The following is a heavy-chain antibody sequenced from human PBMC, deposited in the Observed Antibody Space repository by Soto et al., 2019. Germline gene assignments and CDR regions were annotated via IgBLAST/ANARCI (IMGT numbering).Heavy chain of an antibody. D-gene: IGHD1-7*01. CDR1: GYTFTSYG. CDR2: ISAYNGNT. V-gene: IGHV1-18*01. CDR3: ARDRGYNWNYGGFDP. Sequence: QVQLVQSGAEVKKPGASVKVSCKASGYTFTSYGISWVRQAPGQGLEWMGRISAYNGNTNYAQKLQGRVTMTTDTSPSTAYMELRSLRSDDTAVYYCARDRGYNWNYGGFDPWGQGTLVTVSS. J-gene: IGHJ5*02.